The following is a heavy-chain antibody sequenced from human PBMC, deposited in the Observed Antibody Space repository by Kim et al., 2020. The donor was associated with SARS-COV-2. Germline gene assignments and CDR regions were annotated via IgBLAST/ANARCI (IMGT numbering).Heavy chain of an antibody. Sequence: GGSLRLSCAASGFTFSSYWMHSVRQAPGKGLVWVSRINSDGSSTSYADSVKGRFTISRDNAKNTLYLQMNSLRAEDTAVYYCARDHPYCSGGSCYFLYYYYYGMDVWGQGTTVTVSS. CDR3: ARDHPYCSGGSCYFLYYYYYGMDV. CDR1: GFTFSSYW. CDR2: INSDGSST. D-gene: IGHD2-15*01. V-gene: IGHV3-74*01. J-gene: IGHJ6*02.